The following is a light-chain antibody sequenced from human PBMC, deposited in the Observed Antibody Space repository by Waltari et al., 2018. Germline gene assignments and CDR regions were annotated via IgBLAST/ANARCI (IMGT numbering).Light chain of an antibody. CDR1: SSAVGGYHY. CDR3: SSYTSSSTLL. J-gene: IGLJ3*02. Sequence: QSALTQPASVSGSPGQSIPISCPGTSSAVGGYHYVSWYQQHPGKAPTLMIYDVSNRPSGVSNRFSGSKSGNTASLTISGLQAEDEADYYCSSYTSSSTLLFGGGTKLTVL. V-gene: IGLV2-14*03. CDR2: DVS.